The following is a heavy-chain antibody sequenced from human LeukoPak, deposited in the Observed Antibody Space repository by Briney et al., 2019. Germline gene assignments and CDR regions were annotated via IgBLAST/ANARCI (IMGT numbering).Heavy chain of an antibody. CDR3: ARDRTMVRGVIGDY. V-gene: IGHV1-18*01. CDR2: ISAYNGNT. J-gene: IGHJ4*02. D-gene: IGHD3-10*01. Sequence: ASVKVSCKASGYTLPSYGISWVRQAPGQGLEWMGWISAYNGNTNYAQKLQGRDTMTTDTSTSTAYMELRSLRSDDTAVYYWARDRTMVRGVIGDYWGQGTLVIVSS. CDR1: GYTLPSYG.